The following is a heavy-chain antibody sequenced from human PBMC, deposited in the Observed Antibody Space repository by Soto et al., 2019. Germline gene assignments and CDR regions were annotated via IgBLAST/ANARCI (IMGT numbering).Heavy chain of an antibody. CDR3: ARSYYDRSGYAVDP. D-gene: IGHD3-22*01. V-gene: IGHV4-4*09. CDR1: GASISNDY. J-gene: IGHJ5*02. CDR2: MYKAGSI. Sequence: PSETLSLTCRVSGASISNDYWSWIRQPPGKRLEWIGYMYKAGSINYNPSHKSRVTLSVDTSKNQFSLNLTSVTAADTAVYYCARSYYDRSGYAVDPWGQGTLVTVSS.